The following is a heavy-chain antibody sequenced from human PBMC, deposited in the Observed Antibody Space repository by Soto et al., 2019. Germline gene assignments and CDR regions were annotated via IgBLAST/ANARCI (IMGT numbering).Heavy chain of an antibody. CDR1: GGSISSYY. J-gene: IGHJ6*02. Sequence: SETLSLTCTVSGGSISSYYWSWIRQPPGKGLEWIGYIYYSGSTYYNPSLKSRVTISVDTSKNQFSLKLSSVTAADTAVYYCARGNDFWSGYNNIPGVDYYYYGMDVWGQGTTVTVSS. CDR3: ARGNDFWSGYNNIPGVDYYYYGMDV. V-gene: IGHV4-59*06. CDR2: IYYSGST. D-gene: IGHD3-3*01.